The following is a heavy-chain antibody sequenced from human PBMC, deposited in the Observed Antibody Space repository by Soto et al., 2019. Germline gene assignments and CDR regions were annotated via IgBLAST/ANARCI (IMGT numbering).Heavy chain of an antibody. CDR2: ISSSSSYI. CDR1: GLTFSSYS. CDR3: ARAQKQQLANFDY. J-gene: IGHJ4*02. V-gene: IGHV3-21*01. D-gene: IGHD6-13*01. Sequence: PGGSMRLSCAASGLTFSSYSMNWVRQDPGKGLEWVSSISSSSSYIYYADSVKGRFTISRDNAKNSLYLQMNSLRAEDTAVYYSARAQKQQLANFDYWGQGTLVTVSS.